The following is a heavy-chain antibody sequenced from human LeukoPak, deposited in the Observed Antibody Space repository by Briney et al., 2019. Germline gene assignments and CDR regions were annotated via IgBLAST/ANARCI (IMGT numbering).Heavy chain of an antibody. CDR1: GYTFTSYY. V-gene: IGHV1-2*02. CDR2: INPNSGGT. J-gene: IGHJ5*02. CDR3: AVTMVRGVTGRFDP. D-gene: IGHD3-10*01. Sequence: GASVKVSCKASGYTFTSYYMHWVRQAPGQGLEWMGWINPNSGGTNYAQKFQGRVTMTRDTSISTAYMELSRLRSDDTAVYYCAVTMVRGVTGRFDPWGQGTLVTVSS.